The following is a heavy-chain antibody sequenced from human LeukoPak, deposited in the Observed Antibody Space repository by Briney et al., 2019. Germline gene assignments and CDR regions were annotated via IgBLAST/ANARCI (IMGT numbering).Heavy chain of an antibody. Sequence: KPSGTLSLTCAVYGGSVSGYYWSWIRQPPGKGLEWIGEINHSGSTNYNPSLKSRVTISVDTSKNQFSLKLSSVTAADTAVYYCARGGGVAVAGTGSFDYWGQGTLVTVSS. J-gene: IGHJ4*02. V-gene: IGHV4-34*01. D-gene: IGHD6-19*01. CDR1: GGSVSGYY. CDR2: INHSGST. CDR3: ARGGGVAVAGTGSFDY.